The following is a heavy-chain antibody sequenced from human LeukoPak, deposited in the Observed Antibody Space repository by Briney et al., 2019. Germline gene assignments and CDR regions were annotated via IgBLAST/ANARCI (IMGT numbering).Heavy chain of an antibody. V-gene: IGHV3-23*01. D-gene: IGHD6-25*01. CDR2: ISGSSATT. Sequence: PAGGSLRLSCAASGFTFSSYAMAWVRQAPGKGLEWVSAISGSSATTYYADSVKGRFTISRDNSKNTLYLQMNSLRAEDTAVYYCAKAAADFDSWGQGTLVTVSS. CDR3: AKAAADFDS. J-gene: IGHJ4*02. CDR1: GFTFSSYA.